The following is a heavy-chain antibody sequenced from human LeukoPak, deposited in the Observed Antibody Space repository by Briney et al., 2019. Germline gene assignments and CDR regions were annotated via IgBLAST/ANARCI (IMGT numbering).Heavy chain of an antibody. CDR1: GASISSYH. J-gene: IGHJ5*02. CDR3: ARQIGPYYDILTAFWFDP. V-gene: IGHV4-59*08. CDR2: LFNSGST. D-gene: IGHD3-9*01. Sequence: SETLSLTCTVSGASISSYHWSWIRQPPGKGLEWIGDLFNSGSTYYNPSLKSRVTISVDTSKNQFSLKLSSVTAADTAVYYCARQIGPYYDILTAFWFDPWGQGTLVTVSS.